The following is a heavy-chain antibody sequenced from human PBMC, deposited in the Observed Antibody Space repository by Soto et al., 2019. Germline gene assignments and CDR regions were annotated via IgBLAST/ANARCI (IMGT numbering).Heavy chain of an antibody. CDR3: ATMVRGVSPFDG. CDR1: GFTFSSYS. V-gene: IGHV3-48*01. D-gene: IGHD3-10*01. CDR2: ITSGSSTI. Sequence: GGSLRLSCAASGFTFSSYSMNWVRQAPGKGLEWVSYITSGSSTIYYADSVKGRFTISRDNAQNSLYLQMNSLKAEDTAVYYCATMVRGVSPFDGWGQGTLVTVSS. J-gene: IGHJ4*02.